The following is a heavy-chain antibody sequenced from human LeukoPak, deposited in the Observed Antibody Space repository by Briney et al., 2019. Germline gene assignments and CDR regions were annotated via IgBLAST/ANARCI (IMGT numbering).Heavy chain of an antibody. D-gene: IGHD5-18*01. Sequence: GGSLRLSCAAPGFTFNKYPMHWVRQAPGKGLEWVAVISYDGNNKYYADSVKGRFTISRDNSKNSVDLQMNSLRDEDTAVYYCARAYTAFDYWGQGTLVTVSS. J-gene: IGHJ4*02. CDR3: ARAYTAFDY. V-gene: IGHV3-30-3*01. CDR2: ISYDGNNK. CDR1: GFTFNKYP.